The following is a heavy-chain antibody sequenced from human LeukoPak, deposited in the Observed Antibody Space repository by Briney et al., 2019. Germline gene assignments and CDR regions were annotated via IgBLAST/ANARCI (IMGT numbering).Heavy chain of an antibody. CDR1: GFTFSDYW. CDR3: ARDGTAAGLYFDL. Sequence: GGSLRLSCVISGFTFSDYWMNWVRQAPGKGLEWVGSINQNGAEKTYLDSVKGRFTISRDNPRNSLYLQMNSLRAEDTAIYYCARDGTAAGLYFDLWGQGALVTVST. CDR2: INQNGAEK. J-gene: IGHJ4*01. D-gene: IGHD6-13*01. V-gene: IGHV3-7*01.